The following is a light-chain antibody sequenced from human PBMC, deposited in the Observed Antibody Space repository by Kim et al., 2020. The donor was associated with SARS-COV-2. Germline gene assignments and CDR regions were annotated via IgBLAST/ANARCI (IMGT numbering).Light chain of an antibody. CDR1: QDISSH. CDR3: QQRHSYHIT. V-gene: IGKV1-9*01. J-gene: IGKJ5*01. CDR2: VAS. Sequence: ESVGDRVTITCRASQDISSHLDWYQQKPGKAPKLLIYVASTLQSGVPSRFSGNGSETNFTLTISSLQPEDFATYYCQQRHSYHITFGPGTRLEIK.